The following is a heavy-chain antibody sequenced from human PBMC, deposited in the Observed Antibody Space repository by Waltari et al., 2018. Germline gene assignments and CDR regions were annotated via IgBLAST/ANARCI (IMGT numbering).Heavy chain of an antibody. CDR1: GGSFSGYY. D-gene: IGHD2-8*02. CDR3: VRLEDCTGPVGNCYSGDSFALDV. Sequence: QVQLQQWGAGLLQPSETLSLTCAVYGGSFSGYYWGWIRQPPGKGLEWSAEFNHNGNVKRNPSPRSRVTMLVDTSKSQVSLKMNSVTDADTAVYYCVRLEDCTGPVGNCYSGDSFALDVWGQGTTVTVSS. CDR2: FNHNGNV. J-gene: IGHJ6*02. V-gene: IGHV4-34*02.